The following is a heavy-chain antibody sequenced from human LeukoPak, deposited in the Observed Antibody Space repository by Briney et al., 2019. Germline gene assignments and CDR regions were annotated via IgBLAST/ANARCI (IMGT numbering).Heavy chain of an antibody. D-gene: IGHD3-22*01. Sequence: SETLSLTCAVSGYSISSGYYWGWIRRPPGKGLEWIGSIYHSGSTYYNPSLKSRVTISVDTSKNQFSLKLSSVTAADTAVYYCAGQVGIVVVITTGGAFDIWGQGTMVTVSS. V-gene: IGHV4-38-2*01. CDR3: AGQVGIVVVITTGGAFDI. CDR2: IYHSGST. CDR1: GYSISSGYY. J-gene: IGHJ3*02.